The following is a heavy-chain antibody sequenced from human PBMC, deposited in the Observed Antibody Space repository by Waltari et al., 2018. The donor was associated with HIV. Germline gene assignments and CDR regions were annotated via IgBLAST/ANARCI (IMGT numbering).Heavy chain of an antibody. CDR1: GFTFTMYS. Sequence: EVKLVESGGGLVQPGGSLRLSCAASGFTFTMYSMSWVRQAPGKGLEWVANIKQEGNEKFYVDSVKGRFTISRDNAKNSLYLQMNSLRDDDTAVYYCARDRKRAGGTYEFDYWGQGTLVTVSS. J-gene: IGHJ4*02. CDR2: IKQEGNEK. CDR3: ARDRKRAGGTYEFDY. D-gene: IGHD1-26*01. V-gene: IGHV3-7*01.